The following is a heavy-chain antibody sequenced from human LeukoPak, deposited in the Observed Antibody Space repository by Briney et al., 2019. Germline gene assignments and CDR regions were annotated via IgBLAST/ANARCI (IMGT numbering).Heavy chain of an antibody. CDR3: QAFKAVAGRWGAFDI. Sequence: PGGSLRLSCVPSGFTFSRYAMHWVRQAPGKGLQWVTVTSYDGSGTYYADSVKGRFTLSRDNSKNTLYLQMNSLRAEDTVVYYCQAFKAVAGRWGAFDIWGQGTMVTVSS. J-gene: IGHJ3*02. CDR2: TSYDGSGT. CDR1: GFTFSRYA. V-gene: IGHV3-33*05. D-gene: IGHD6-19*01.